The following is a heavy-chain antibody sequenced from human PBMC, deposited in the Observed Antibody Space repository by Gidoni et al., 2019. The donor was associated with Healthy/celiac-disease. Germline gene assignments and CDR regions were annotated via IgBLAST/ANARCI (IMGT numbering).Heavy chain of an antibody. Sequence: QVQLQQWGAGLLKPSETLSLTCAVYGGSFSGYYWCWIRQPPGKGLEWIGEINHSGSTNYNPSLKSRVTISVDTSKNQFSLKLSSVTAADTAVYYCARGRLRYFDWLLSFYFDYWGQGTLVTVSS. V-gene: IGHV4-34*01. CDR1: GGSFSGYY. J-gene: IGHJ4*02. D-gene: IGHD3-9*01. CDR3: ARGRLRYFDWLLSFYFDY. CDR2: INHSGST.